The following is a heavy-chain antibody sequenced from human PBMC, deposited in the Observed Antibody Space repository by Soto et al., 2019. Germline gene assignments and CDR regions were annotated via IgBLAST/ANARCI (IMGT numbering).Heavy chain of an antibody. Sequence: QITLKESGPTLVKPTQTLTLTCTFSGFSLSTSGVGVGWFRQPPGKALEWLALIYWDDDKRYSPSLKSRLTITKDTSKNQVVLTMTNMDPVYTATYYCAHGGSGWPGDYWGQGTLVTVSS. D-gene: IGHD6-19*01. CDR3: AHGGSGWPGDY. V-gene: IGHV2-5*02. CDR1: GFSLSTSGVG. CDR2: IYWDDDK. J-gene: IGHJ4*02.